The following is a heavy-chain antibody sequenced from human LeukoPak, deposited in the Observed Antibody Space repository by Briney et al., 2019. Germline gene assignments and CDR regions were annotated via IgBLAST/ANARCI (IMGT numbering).Heavy chain of an antibody. J-gene: IGHJ3*01. CDR2: IYTSRST. V-gene: IGHV4-4*07. CDR3: ASLSSGAAFDV. Sequence: SENLSLTCTVSGGSISSYYWSWIRQPAGKGLEWIGRIYTSRSTNYNASLKSRVSMSEDTSKNQFSLKLSSVTAADTAVFYCASLSSGAAFDVWGQGTVVTVSS. D-gene: IGHD3-22*01. CDR1: GGSISSYY.